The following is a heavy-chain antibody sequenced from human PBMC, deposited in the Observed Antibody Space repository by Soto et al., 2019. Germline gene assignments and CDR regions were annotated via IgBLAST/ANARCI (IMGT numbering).Heavy chain of an antibody. CDR3: AGGRIVVVGSRAYYGMDV. J-gene: IGHJ6*02. D-gene: IGHD3-22*01. CDR2: IIPVFGLV. Sequence: QVHLLLQSGAEVKKPGSSVKVSCKASGGTPSNSAISWVRHAPGQGLECMGGIIPVFGLVKYAQNFQGRVTITADESTNTAYMELSSLRPEDTAVYYCAGGRIVVVGSRAYYGMDVWGQGTTVTVSS. CDR1: GGTPSNSA. V-gene: IGHV1-69*01.